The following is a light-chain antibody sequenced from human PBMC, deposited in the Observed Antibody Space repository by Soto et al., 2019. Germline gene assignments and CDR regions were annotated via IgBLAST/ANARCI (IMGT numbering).Light chain of an antibody. V-gene: IGKV3D-20*02. Sequence: EIVLTQSPGTLSLSPGESATLSCRASQSVTSNYLAWFQQRPGQASRLLIYDASDRATGIPARFSGSGSGTDFTLTIRSLEPEDFAVYYCQHRSNWPPGITFGQGTRLEIK. J-gene: IGKJ5*01. CDR1: QSVTSNY. CDR3: QHRSNWPPGIT. CDR2: DAS.